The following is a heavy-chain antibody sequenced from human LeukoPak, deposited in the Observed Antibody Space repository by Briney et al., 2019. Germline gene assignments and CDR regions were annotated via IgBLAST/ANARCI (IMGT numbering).Heavy chain of an antibody. D-gene: IGHD6-19*01. CDR1: GFTFSSLT. V-gene: IGHV3-23*01. CDR2: ISGSGGST. CDR3: AKGSRGWYSWYFDV. J-gene: IGHJ2*01. Sequence: GGSLRLSCAASGFTFSSLTMSWVRQAPGKGLEWVSAISGSGGSTYYADSVKGRFTISRDNSKNTLYLQMNSLRAEDTAVYYCAKGSRGWYSWYFDVWGRGTLVTVSS.